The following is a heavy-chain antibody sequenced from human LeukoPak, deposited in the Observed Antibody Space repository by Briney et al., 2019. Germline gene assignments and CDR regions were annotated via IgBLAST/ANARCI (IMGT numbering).Heavy chain of an antibody. D-gene: IGHD5-12*01. Sequence: GGSLRLSCTVSGFTFGDYAMSWFRQAPGKGLEWVGFIKSRAYGGTTKYAASVKGRFTISRDDSKSIAYLQMNSLETEDTAVYYCTRMNRGYSGYAPFDYWGQGTLVTVSS. CDR1: GFTFGDYA. CDR2: IKSRAYGGTT. V-gene: IGHV3-49*03. CDR3: TRMNRGYSGYAPFDY. J-gene: IGHJ4*02.